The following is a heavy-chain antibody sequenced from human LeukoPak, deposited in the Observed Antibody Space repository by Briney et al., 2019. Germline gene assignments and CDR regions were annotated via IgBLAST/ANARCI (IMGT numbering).Heavy chain of an antibody. V-gene: IGHV3-74*01. D-gene: IGHD6-19*01. CDR3: ATKQWLAPPPDS. Sequence: GGSLRLSCAASGFTFSKYWMLWVRQAPGKRLETVSRINTDGTVTTYADSVKGRFTVSRDNADNTMFLQMNSVRDEDTAVYYCATKQWLAPPPDSWGQGTPVTVSS. J-gene: IGHJ4*02. CDR2: INTDGTVT. CDR1: GFTFSKYW.